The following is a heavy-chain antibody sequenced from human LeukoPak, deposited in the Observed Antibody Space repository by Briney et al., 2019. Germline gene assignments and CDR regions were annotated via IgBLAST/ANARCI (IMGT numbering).Heavy chain of an antibody. D-gene: IGHD3-10*01. J-gene: IGHJ3*02. CDR1: GGSISSGGYS. CDR3: ARERRGRGSPGAFDI. Sequence: SQTLSLTCAVSGGSISSGGYSWSWIRQPPGKGLEWIGYFYYRGGTFYNPSRKSRVTISADTSKNQFSLKLSSVTAADTALYYCARERRGRGSPGAFDIWGQGTMVTVSS. CDR2: FYYRGGT. V-gene: IGHV4-30-4*07.